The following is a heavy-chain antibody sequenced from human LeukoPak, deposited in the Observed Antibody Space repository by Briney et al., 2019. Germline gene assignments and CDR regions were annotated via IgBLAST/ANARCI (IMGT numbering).Heavy chain of an antibody. CDR3: ARDSKTAGGGFDY. CDR1: GFTFSSYA. J-gene: IGHJ4*02. D-gene: IGHD3-16*01. V-gene: IGHV3-64*01. CDR2: ISSNGGST. Sequence: PGGSLRLSCAASGFTFSSYAMHWVRQAPGKGLEYVSAISSNGGSTYYANSVKGRFTISRDNSKNTLYLQMGSLRAEDMAVYYCARDSKTAGGGFDYWGQGTLVTVSS.